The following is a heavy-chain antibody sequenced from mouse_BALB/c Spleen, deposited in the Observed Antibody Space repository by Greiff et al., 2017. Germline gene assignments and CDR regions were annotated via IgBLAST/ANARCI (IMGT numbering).Heavy chain of an antibody. Sequence: QVQLQQSGAELMKPGASVKVSCKATGYTFSSYWIEWVKQRPGHGLEWIGEILPGSGSTNYNEKFKGKATFTADTSSNTAYMQLSSLTSEDSAVYYCARDYGSTAWFAYWGQGTLVTVSA. V-gene: IGHV1-9*01. CDR2: ILPGSGST. J-gene: IGHJ3*01. D-gene: IGHD1-1*01. CDR3: ARDYGSTAWFAY. CDR1: GYTFSSYW.